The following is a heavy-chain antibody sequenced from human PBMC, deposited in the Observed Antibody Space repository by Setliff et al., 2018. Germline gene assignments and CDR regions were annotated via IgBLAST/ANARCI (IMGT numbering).Heavy chain of an antibody. CDR2: ISAYNGNT. CDR1: GYTFTSYG. D-gene: IGHD3-9*01. CDR3: ARVYPFSLGYDILTGYYDY. V-gene: IGHV1-18*01. Sequence: GASVKVSCKASGYTFTSYGISWVRQAPGQGLEWMGWISAYNGNTNYAQKLQGRVTMTTDKSTSTAYMELRSLRSDDTAVYYCARVYPFSLGYDILTGYYDYWGQGTLVTVSS. J-gene: IGHJ4*02.